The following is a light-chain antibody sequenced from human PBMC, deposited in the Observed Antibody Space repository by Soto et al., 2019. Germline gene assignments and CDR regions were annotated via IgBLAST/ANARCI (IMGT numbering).Light chain of an antibody. J-gene: IGKJ4*01. CDR3: QQYNTYSPLT. Sequence: DIQMTQSPSTLYASVGDRVTITCRASQSISSWLAWYQQKPGKAPKLLIYDASSLESGVPSGFSGSGSGTEFTLSISSLQPDDFATYYCQQYNTYSPLTFGGGTNVDVK. CDR1: QSISSW. V-gene: IGKV1-5*01. CDR2: DAS.